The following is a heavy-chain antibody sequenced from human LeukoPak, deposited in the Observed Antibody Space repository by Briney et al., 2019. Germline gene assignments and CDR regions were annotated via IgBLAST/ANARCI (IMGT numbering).Heavy chain of an antibody. D-gene: IGHD2-8*02. Sequence: GGSLRLSCAASGFTFSSYWMHWVRQAPGKGLVWVSRINSDGSSTSYADSVKGRFTISRDNAKNTLYLQMSSLRAEDTAVYYCANQASRTGPFDYWGQGTLVTVSS. CDR1: GFTFSSYW. CDR3: ANQASRTGPFDY. V-gene: IGHV3-74*01. CDR2: INSDGSST. J-gene: IGHJ4*02.